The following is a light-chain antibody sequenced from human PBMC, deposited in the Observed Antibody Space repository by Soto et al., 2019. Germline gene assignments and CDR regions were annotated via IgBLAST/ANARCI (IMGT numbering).Light chain of an antibody. CDR3: QQFRNWPWT. CDR1: QSVSTN. J-gene: IGKJ1*01. V-gene: IGKV3-15*01. Sequence: ILMTNSAATLSVSPGERATLSCRASQSVSTNLAWYQQKGGQAPRLLIYGASTRATGIPARFSGSGSGTEFTLTISSLQSEDVAVYYCQQFRNWPWTFGQGTKVDIK. CDR2: GAS.